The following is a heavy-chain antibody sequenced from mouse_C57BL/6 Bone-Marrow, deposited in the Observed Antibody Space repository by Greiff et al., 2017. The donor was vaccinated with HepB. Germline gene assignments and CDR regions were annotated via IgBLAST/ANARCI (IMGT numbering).Heavy chain of an antibody. J-gene: IGHJ2*01. Sequence: EVKLMESGPELVKPGASVKMSCKASGYTFTDYNMHWVKQSHGKSLEWIGYINPNNGGTSYNQKFKGKATLTVNKSSSTAYMELRSLTSEDSAVYYCAREGLQAYFDYWGQGTTLTVSS. CDR3: AREGLQAYFDY. V-gene: IGHV1-22*01. CDR2: INPNNGGT. D-gene: IGHD3-2*02. CDR1: GYTFTDYN.